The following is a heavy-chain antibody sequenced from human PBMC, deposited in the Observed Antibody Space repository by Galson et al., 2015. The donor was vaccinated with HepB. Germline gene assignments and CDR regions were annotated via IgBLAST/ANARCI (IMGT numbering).Heavy chain of an antibody. Sequence: SVKVSCKASGYTFSSYFVSWVRQAPGQGLECMGCISAYTGNSHYAEKFQDRVTMSRDSSTSTFSMELRSLNFDDTAVYYCASFDIMLRGVLSDFWGQGILVSVAS. J-gene: IGHJ4*02. CDR3: ASFDIMLRGVLSDF. V-gene: IGHV1-18*04. CDR1: GYTFSSYF. CDR2: ISAYTGNS. D-gene: IGHD3-10*01.